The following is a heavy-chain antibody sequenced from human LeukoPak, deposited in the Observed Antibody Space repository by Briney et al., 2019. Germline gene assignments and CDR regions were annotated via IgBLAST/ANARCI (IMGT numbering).Heavy chain of an antibody. CDR1: GFTLHDYA. CDR3: AKDRLTYYYGSGTYGY. V-gene: IGHV3-9*01. D-gene: IGHD3-10*01. Sequence: GMSVRLSCAASGFTLHDYAMHGVRQAPGKGREGVAGISWNSGSKVYADSVKDRFTISRDNAKNYLYLQMHRLRADDKALYYCAKDRLTYYYGSGTYGYWGQGTLVTVSS. J-gene: IGHJ4*02. CDR2: ISWNSGSK.